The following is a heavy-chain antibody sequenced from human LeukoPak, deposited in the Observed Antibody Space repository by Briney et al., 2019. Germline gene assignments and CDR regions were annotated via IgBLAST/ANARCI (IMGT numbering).Heavy chain of an antibody. CDR2: ISGSGGST. Sequence: GGSLRLSCAASGFTFSSYAMSWVRQAPGKGLEWVSAISGSGGSTYYADSVKGRFTISRDNSKNTLYLQMNSLIAEDTAVYYCAKMPVSYSSGWSTFDYWGQGNLVTVSS. V-gene: IGHV3-23*01. CDR3: AKMPVSYSSGWSTFDY. CDR1: GFTFSSYA. D-gene: IGHD6-19*01. J-gene: IGHJ4*02.